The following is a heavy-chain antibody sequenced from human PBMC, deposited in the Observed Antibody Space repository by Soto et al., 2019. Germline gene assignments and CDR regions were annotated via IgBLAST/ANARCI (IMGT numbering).Heavy chain of an antibody. D-gene: IGHD2-21*02. CDR1: GYTFTSYA. V-gene: IGHV1-3*01. J-gene: IGHJ5*02. Sequence: ASVKVSCPASGYTFTSYAMHWVRQAPGQRLEWMGWINAGNGNTKYSQKFQGRVTITRDTSASTAYMELSSLRSEDTAVYYCARTGGVTAPLQFDPWGQGTLVTVAS. CDR3: ARTGGVTAPLQFDP. CDR2: INAGNGNT.